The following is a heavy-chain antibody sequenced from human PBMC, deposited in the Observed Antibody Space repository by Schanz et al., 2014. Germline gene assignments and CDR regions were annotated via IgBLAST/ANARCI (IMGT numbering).Heavy chain of an antibody. D-gene: IGHD3-16*02. CDR2: INTGSGDT. CDR1: EYSFTSYS. Sequence: QVQLVQSGAEVKKPGASVKVSCKASEYSFTSYSMHWVRQAPGQRLEWMGWINTGSGDTKYSQNFQGRVTITRDTSASTAYMELSSLRSEDTAVYYCARDRRVFDRDDLYYFDSWGQGTLVTVSS. V-gene: IGHV1-3*04. CDR3: ARDRRVFDRDDLYYFDS. J-gene: IGHJ4*02.